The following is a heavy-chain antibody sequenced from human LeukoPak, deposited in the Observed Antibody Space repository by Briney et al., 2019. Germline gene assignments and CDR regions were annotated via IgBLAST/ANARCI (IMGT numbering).Heavy chain of an antibody. V-gene: IGHV1-8*02. CDR1: GYTFTGYY. CDR2: MNPNSGNT. D-gene: IGHD3-22*01. CDR3: ARDYYDSSGNWFDP. J-gene: IGHJ5*02. Sequence: ASVKVSCKPSGYTFTGYYIHWVRQAPGQGLEWMGWMNPNSGNTGYAQKFQGRVTMTRNTSISTAYMELSSLRSEDTAVYYCARDYYDSSGNWFDPWGQGTLVTVSS.